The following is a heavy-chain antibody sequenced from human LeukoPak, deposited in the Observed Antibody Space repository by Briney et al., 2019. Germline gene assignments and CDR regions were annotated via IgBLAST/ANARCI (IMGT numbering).Heavy chain of an antibody. Sequence: GRSLRLSCAASGFTFSSYAMHWVPEAPGKGLEWVAVISYDGSNKYYADSVKGRFTISRDNSKNTLYLQMNSLRAEDTAVYYCARGDSNPYWGQGTLVTVSS. CDR1: GFTFSSYA. CDR2: ISYDGSNK. CDR3: ARGDSNPY. D-gene: IGHD3/OR15-3a*01. V-gene: IGHV3-30-3*01. J-gene: IGHJ4*02.